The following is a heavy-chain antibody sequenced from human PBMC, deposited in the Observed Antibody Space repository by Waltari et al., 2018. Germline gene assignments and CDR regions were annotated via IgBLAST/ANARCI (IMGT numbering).Heavy chain of an antibody. J-gene: IGHJ5*02. CDR2: FDPEDGET. CDR3: ATAMVRVVYPPNWFDP. CDR1: GYTLTELS. V-gene: IGHV1-24*01. Sequence: QVQLVQSGAEVKKTGASVKVSCKVSGYTLTELSMHWVRQAPGKGLEWMGGFDPEDGETIYAQKFQGRVTMTEDTSTDTAYMELSSLRSEDTAVYYCATAMVRVVYPPNWFDPWGQGTLVTVSS. D-gene: IGHD3-10*01.